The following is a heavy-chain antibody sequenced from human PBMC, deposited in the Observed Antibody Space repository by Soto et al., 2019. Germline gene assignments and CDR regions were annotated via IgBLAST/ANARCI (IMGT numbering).Heavy chain of an antibody. CDR1: GFTFSNYW. J-gene: IGHJ6*03. CDR2: XNSDGSVS. Sequence: EVKLVESGGGLVQPGGSLRLSCAASGFTFSNYWMYWVRQAPGQGLVWVSRXNSDGSVSRYADSVKGRLTISRDNVKNTLYLQMNSLRVEDTAVYYCARGDCVGGSCYSLAGSFYYYMDVWGKGTTVTVFS. D-gene: IGHD2-15*01. CDR3: ARGDCVGGSCYSLAGSFYYYMDV. V-gene: IGHV3-74*01.